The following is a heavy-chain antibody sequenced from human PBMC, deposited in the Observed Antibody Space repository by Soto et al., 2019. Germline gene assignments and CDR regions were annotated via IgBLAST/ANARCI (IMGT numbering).Heavy chain of an antibody. CDR1: GFTFSSYG. CDR2: SWYDGTNK. J-gene: IGHJ6*02. V-gene: IGHV3-33*01. D-gene: IGHD3-9*01. Sequence: QVQLVESGGGVVQPGRSLRLSCASSGFTFSSYGMHWVRQAPGKGLEWVAVSWYDGTNKYYADSVKGRFTISRDDSKNTLSLQMNSLRPEDTAVYYCARGRRYFALGGMDVWGQGTTVTVS. CDR3: ARGRRYFALGGMDV.